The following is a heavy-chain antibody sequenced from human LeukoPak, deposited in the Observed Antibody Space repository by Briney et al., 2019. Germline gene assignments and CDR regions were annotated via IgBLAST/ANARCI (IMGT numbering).Heavy chain of an antibody. CDR1: GFTFSSYA. Sequence: PGGSLRLSCAASGFTFSSYAMSWIRQPPGKGLEWIGEINHSGSTNYNPSLKSRVTISVDTSKNQLSLKLSSMTAADTAVYYCARQWLVSPLFDYWGQGTLVTVSS. D-gene: IGHD6-19*01. CDR3: ARQWLVSPLFDY. J-gene: IGHJ4*02. V-gene: IGHV4-34*01. CDR2: INHSGST.